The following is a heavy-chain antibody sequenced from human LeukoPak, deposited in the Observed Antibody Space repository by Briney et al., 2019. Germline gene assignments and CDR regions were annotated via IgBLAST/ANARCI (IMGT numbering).Heavy chain of an antibody. CDR1: GGSISSYY. Sequence: SETLSLTCTVSGGSISSYYWSWIRQPPGKGLEWIGYIYYSGSTNYNPSLKSRVTISVGTSKNQFSLKLSSVTAADTAVYYCASSMGSSSLFDYWGQGTLVTVSS. V-gene: IGHV4-59*01. CDR3: ASSMGSSSLFDY. CDR2: IYYSGST. J-gene: IGHJ4*02. D-gene: IGHD6-6*01.